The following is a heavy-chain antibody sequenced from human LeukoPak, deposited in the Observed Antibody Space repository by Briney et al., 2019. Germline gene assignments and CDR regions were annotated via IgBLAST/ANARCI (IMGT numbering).Heavy chain of an antibody. D-gene: IGHD2-2*01. CDR3: AKVRDRPRYCSSTSCRDYYFDY. Sequence: TGGSLRLSCAASGFSFSDYTMNWVRQAPGKGLEWVSSLSTSSSYIYYADSVKGRFTISRDNSKNTLYLQMNSLRAEDTAVYYCAKVRDRPRYCSSTSCRDYYFDYWGQGTLVTVSS. J-gene: IGHJ4*02. CDR2: LSTSSSYI. CDR1: GFSFSDYT. V-gene: IGHV3-21*04.